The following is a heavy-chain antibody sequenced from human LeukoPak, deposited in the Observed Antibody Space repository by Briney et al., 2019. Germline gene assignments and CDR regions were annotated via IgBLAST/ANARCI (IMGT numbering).Heavy chain of an antibody. CDR1: GFTFSDCY. D-gene: IGHD3-22*01. CDR2: ISTSGTTI. J-gene: IGHJ3*02. Sequence: GGSLRLSCAASGFTFSDCYMTWIRQAPGKGLEWVSYISTSGTTIYYADSVKGRFTISRDNAKNSLYLQMNSLRAEDTAVYYCARGLYDSSGYGAFDIWGQGTMVTVSS. CDR3: ARGLYDSSGYGAFDI. V-gene: IGHV3-11*01.